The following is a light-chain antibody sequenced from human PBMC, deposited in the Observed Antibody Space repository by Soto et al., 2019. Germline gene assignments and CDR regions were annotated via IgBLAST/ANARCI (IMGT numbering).Light chain of an antibody. CDR2: GAS. Sequence: EIVMTQSPATLSVSPGEVATLSCRASQTVTNNFAWYQQKPGLAPRLLIYGASTRATGIPARFSGSGSGTEFTLTISSLQSEDFAVYYGQQYNNWPRTFGQGTKVEIK. J-gene: IGKJ1*01. CDR1: QTVTNN. CDR3: QQYNNWPRT. V-gene: IGKV3-15*01.